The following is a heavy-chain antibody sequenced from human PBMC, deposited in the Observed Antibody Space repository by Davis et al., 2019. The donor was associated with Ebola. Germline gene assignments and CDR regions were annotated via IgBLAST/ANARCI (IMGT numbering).Heavy chain of an antibody. Sequence: SETLSLTCAVYGGSFSGYYWSWIRQPPGKGLEWIGEIHHSGSTNYNPSLKSRVTISVDTSKNQFSLKLSSVPAADTAVYYCARSLRDIVVVVAAAGWFDPWGQGTLVTVSS. CDR3: ARSLRDIVVVVAAAGWFDP. V-gene: IGHV4-34*01. CDR1: GGSFSGYY. D-gene: IGHD2-15*01. J-gene: IGHJ5*02. CDR2: IHHSGST.